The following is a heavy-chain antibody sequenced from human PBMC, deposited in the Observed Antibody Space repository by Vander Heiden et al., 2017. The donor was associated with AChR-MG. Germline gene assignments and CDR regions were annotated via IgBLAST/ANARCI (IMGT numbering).Heavy chain of an antibody. Sequence: EPQLVESGGGLVQPGGSLRPSCAASGFAFSSNWMSWVRQAPGKGLEWVGNIKRGGSEKYYVDSVKGRFTISKDNAKNSLYLQMNSLRAEDTAVYYCARVAPAAIRDYYYYYGMDVWGQGTTVTVSS. CDR3: ARVAPAAIRDYYYYYGMDV. J-gene: IGHJ6*02. V-gene: IGHV3-7*01. CDR1: GFAFSSNW. CDR2: IKRGGSEK. D-gene: IGHD2-2*02.